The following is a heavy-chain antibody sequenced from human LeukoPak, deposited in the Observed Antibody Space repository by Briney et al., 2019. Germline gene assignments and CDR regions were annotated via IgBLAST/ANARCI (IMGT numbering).Heavy chain of an antibody. CDR3: AGSWNWPIFDY. J-gene: IGHJ4*02. D-gene: IGHD1-7*01. Sequence: PSQTLSLTCTVSGGSISSGDYYWSWIRQPPGKGLEWIGEINHSGSTNYNPSLKSRVTISVDTSKNQFSLKLSSVTAADTAVYYCAGSWNWPIFDYWGQGTLVTVSS. V-gene: IGHV4-30-4*01. CDR1: GGSISSGDYY. CDR2: INHSGST.